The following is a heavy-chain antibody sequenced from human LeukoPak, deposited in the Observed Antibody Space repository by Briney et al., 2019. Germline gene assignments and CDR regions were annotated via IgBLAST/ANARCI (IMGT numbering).Heavy chain of an antibody. Sequence: ASVKVSCKASGYTFTGYYMHWVRQAPGQGLEWMGWINPNSGGTNYAQKFQGRVTMARDTSISTAYMELSRLRSDDTAVYYCARDWARYYYDSSGYDFDYWGQGTVVTVSS. CDR1: GYTFTGYY. V-gene: IGHV1-2*02. CDR2: INPNSGGT. J-gene: IGHJ4*02. CDR3: ARDWARYYYDSSGYDFDY. D-gene: IGHD3-22*01.